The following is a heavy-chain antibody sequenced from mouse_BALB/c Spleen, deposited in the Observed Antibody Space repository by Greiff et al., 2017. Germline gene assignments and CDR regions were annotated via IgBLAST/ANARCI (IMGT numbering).Heavy chain of an antibody. CDR2: ISDGGSYT. J-gene: IGHJ3*01. CDR3: ARGNITTATAWFAY. Sequence: EVQLKESGGGLVKPGGSLKLSCAASGFTFSDYYMYWVRQTPEKRLEWVATISDGGSYTYYPDSVKGRFTISRDNAKNNLYLQMSSLKSEDTAMYYCARGNITTATAWFAYWGQGTLVTVSA. V-gene: IGHV5-4*02. D-gene: IGHD1-2*01. CDR1: GFTFSDYY.